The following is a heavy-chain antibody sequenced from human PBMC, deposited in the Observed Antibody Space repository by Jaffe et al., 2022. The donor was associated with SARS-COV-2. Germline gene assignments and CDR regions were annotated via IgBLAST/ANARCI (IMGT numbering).Heavy chain of an antibody. CDR2: IYYSGST. CDR3: ARLWVVAATPRFDY. V-gene: IGHV4-39*01. Sequence: QLQLQESGPGLVKPSETLSLTCTVSGGSISSSSYYWGWIRQPPGKGLEWIGSIYYSGSTYYNPSLKSRVTISVDTSKNQFSLKLSSVTAADTAVYYCARLWVVAATPRFDYWGQGTLVTVSS. CDR1: GGSISSSSYY. D-gene: IGHD2-15*01. J-gene: IGHJ4*02.